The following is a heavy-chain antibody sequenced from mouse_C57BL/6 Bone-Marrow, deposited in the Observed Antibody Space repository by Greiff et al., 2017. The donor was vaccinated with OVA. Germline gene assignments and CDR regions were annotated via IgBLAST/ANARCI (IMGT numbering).Heavy chain of an antibody. CDR1: GYTFTSYW. Sequence: QVQLQQPGAELVRPGPSVKLSCKASGYTFTSYWMHWVKQRPGQGLEWIGVIDPSDSYTNYNQKFKGKATLTVDTSSSTAYMQLSSLTSEDSAVYYCARSGDGYYYAMDYWGQGTSVTVSS. D-gene: IGHD3-2*02. CDR2: IDPSDSYT. J-gene: IGHJ4*01. CDR3: ARSGDGYYYAMDY. V-gene: IGHV1-59*01.